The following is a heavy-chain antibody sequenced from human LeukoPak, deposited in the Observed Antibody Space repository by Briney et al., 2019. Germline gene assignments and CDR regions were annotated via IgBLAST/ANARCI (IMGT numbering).Heavy chain of an antibody. V-gene: IGHV3-7*01. J-gene: IGHJ6*02. D-gene: IGHD3-16*01. CDR3: ATYTHWVAGDV. CDR2: MNQDGSAK. CDR1: GFTFSDSW. Sequence: GGSLRLSCAASGFTFSDSWMSWVRQAPGKGLEWVANMNQDGSAKGYVDSVKGRFTISRDNARNSLYLQMSSLRPEDTAVYCCATYTHWVAGDVWGQGTTVTVSS.